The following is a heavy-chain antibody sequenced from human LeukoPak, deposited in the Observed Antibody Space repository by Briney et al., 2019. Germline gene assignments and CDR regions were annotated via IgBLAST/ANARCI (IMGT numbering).Heavy chain of an antibody. J-gene: IGHJ4*02. D-gene: IGHD6-13*01. CDR2: IYWDDDK. CDR1: GFSLRTRGVG. CDR3: AHRLGVAAAGTFDY. V-gene: IGHV2-5*02. Sequence: SGPTLVKPTQTLTLTCTFSGFSLRTRGVGVGWIRQPQGKALEWLALIYWDDDKRYSPSLKSRLTITKDTSKNQVVLTMTNMDPVDTATYYCAHRLGVAAAGTFDYWGQGTLVTVSS.